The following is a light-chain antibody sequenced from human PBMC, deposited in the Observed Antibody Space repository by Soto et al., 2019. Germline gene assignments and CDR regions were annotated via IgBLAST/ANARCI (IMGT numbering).Light chain of an antibody. CDR3: MEALQTPWT. V-gene: IGKV2-28*01. CDR2: LGS. CDR1: QSLLHSNGYNY. J-gene: IGKJ1*01. Sequence: IVMTQSPVSLPFTPGEPASISCRSSQSLLHSNGYNYLDWFLQRPGQSPQLLIYLGSNRAPGVTDRFSGSGSGTDFTLKISRVEAEDVGVYYCMEALQTPWTFGQGTKVDIK.